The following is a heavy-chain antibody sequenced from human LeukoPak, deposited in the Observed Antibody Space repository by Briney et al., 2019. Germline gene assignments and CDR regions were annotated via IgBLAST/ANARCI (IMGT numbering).Heavy chain of an antibody. V-gene: IGHV3-64D*06. J-gene: IGHJ3*02. D-gene: IGHD3-16*01. CDR3: VKTMVTFEGLIRTDAFDI. CDR1: GFTFNNYA. Sequence: GRSLRLSCSPSGFTFNNYALHWARQPPGEGLEYVSGISSEGGSTKYADSVKGRFAISRDKSKNTRYLQMSTVRHANTAVYYCVKTMVTFEGLIRTDAFDIWGQGTMVTVSS. CDR2: ISSEGGST.